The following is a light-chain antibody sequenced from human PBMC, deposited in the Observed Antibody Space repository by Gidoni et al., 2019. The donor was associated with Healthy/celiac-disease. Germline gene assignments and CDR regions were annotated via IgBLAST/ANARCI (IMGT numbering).Light chain of an antibody. CDR1: QSISSY. J-gene: IGKJ2*01. Sequence: DIQMTQSPYTLSASVGYLVTITCRASQSISSYLNWYQQKPGKAPRLLIYAASSLQSGVPARFSGSGSGTEFTLTISSLQPEDFATYYCQQCYSTPPFTFGRGTKLEIK. CDR3: QQCYSTPPFT. CDR2: AAS. V-gene: IGKV1-39*01.